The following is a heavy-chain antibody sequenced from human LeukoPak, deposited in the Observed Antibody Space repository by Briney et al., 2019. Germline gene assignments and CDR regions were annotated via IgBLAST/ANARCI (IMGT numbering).Heavy chain of an antibody. CDR2: ISSSTYI. CDR1: GFTFSIYS. Sequence: GGSLRLSCAASGFTFSIYSMNWVRQTPGKGLEWVSSISSSTYIYYADSVKGRFTISRDNAKNSLYLRMNSLRVEDTAVYYCAREPTAMILWGQGTLVTVSS. CDR3: AREPTAMIL. D-gene: IGHD5-18*01. J-gene: IGHJ4*02. V-gene: IGHV3-21*01.